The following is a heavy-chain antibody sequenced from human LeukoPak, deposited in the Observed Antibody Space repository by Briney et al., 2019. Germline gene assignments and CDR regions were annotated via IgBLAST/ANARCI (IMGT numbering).Heavy chain of an antibody. CDR1: GFNFANHA. D-gene: IGHD2-21*02. CDR2: ISGGGDIT. CDR3: VREDTPATANY. Sequence: GGSLRLSCAASGFNFANHAMSWVRQTPGKGLEWVSAISGGGDITYYADSVTGRFTISRDNSKDTLFLQMHSLSPGDTAVYYCVREDTPATANYWGQGTLVTISS. J-gene: IGHJ4*02. V-gene: IGHV3-23*01.